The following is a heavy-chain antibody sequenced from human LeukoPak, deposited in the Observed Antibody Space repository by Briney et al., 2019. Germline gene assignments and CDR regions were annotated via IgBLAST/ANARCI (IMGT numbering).Heavy chain of an antibody. CDR2: IYYSGST. J-gene: IGHJ2*01. V-gene: IGHV4-61*01. CDR3: ARDRYYYDSGSYFYFDL. CDR1: GGSVSSGSHY. Sequence: SETLSLTCTVSGGSVSSGSHYWSWIRQPPGKGLEWIGYIYYSGSTNYTPSLKSRVTISVDTSENQFSLKLSSVTAADTAVYYCARDRYYYDSGSYFYFDLWAVAPWSLSPQ. D-gene: IGHD3-22*01.